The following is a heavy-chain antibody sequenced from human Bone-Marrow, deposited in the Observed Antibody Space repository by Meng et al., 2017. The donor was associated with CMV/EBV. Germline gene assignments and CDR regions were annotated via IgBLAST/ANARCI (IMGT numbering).Heavy chain of an antibody. Sequence: EVQLVGSXXXXXKPXGXXXVPXAXCGFTFSSYSMNWVRQAPGKGLEWVSSISSSSSYIYYADSVKGRFTISKDNAKNSLYLQMNSLRAEDTAVYYCAREGKTPMVRAYNWFDPWGQGTLVTVSS. J-gene: IGHJ5*02. CDR1: GFTFSSYS. CDR2: ISSSSSYI. D-gene: IGHD3-10*01. CDR3: AREGKTPMVRAYNWFDP. V-gene: IGHV3-21*01.